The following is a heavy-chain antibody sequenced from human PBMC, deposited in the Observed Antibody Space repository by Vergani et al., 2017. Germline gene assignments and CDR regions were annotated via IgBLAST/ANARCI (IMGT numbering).Heavy chain of an antibody. D-gene: IGHD2-2*01. CDR2: IYPGDSDT. J-gene: IGHJ3*02. CDR1: GYSFTSYW. CDR3: ARRVPAADDDFDI. V-gene: IGHV5-51*01. Sequence: EVQLVQSGAEVKKPGESLKISCKGSGYSFTSYWIGWVRQMPGKGLEWLGIIYPGDSDTRDSPSFQGQVTISADKSISTAYLQWSSLKASDTAMYYCARRVPAADDDFDIWGQGTMVTVSS.